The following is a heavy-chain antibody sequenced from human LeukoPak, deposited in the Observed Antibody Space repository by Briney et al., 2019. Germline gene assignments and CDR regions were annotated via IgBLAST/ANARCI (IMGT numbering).Heavy chain of an antibody. D-gene: IGHD6-13*01. Sequence: PGGSLRLSCAASGFTFSSYGMHWVRQAPGKGLEWVAVISYDGSNKYYADSVKGRFTISRDNSKNTLYLQMNSLRAEDTAVYYCAKPKQLVRSGYFDYWGQGTLVTVSP. CDR1: GFTFSSYG. CDR2: ISYDGSNK. V-gene: IGHV3-30*18. J-gene: IGHJ4*02. CDR3: AKPKQLVRSGYFDY.